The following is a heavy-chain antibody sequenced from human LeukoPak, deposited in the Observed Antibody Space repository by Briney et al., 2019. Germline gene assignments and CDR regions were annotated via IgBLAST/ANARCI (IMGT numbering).Heavy chain of an antibody. CDR2: ISSGSSFI. CDR3: ARDQGGERWFDP. J-gene: IGHJ5*02. V-gene: IGHV3-21*01. CDR1: GFNFGSYA. Sequence: GGSLRRYCAASGFNFGSYAMNWVCQAPGKGLEWVSSISSGSSFIYYADSVKGRFTISRDNAKNSLYLQMNSLRAEDTAIYYCARDQGGERWFDPWGQGTLVTVSS. D-gene: IGHD3-16*01.